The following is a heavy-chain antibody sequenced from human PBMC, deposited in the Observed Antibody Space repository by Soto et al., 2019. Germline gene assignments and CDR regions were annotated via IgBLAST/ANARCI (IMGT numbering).Heavy chain of an antibody. D-gene: IGHD3-10*01. J-gene: IGHJ4*02. V-gene: IGHV3-23*01. Sequence: GGSLRLTCAASGFTFSTYAMNWVRQAPGKRLEWVSTISSSGASTYYADSVKGRFTISRDTSKSTLYLQMNSPRAEDTAVYYCAKDWYYYGSGSPLLFDYWGQGTLVTVSS. CDR2: ISSSGAST. CDR3: AKDWYYYGSGSPLLFDY. CDR1: GFTFSTYA.